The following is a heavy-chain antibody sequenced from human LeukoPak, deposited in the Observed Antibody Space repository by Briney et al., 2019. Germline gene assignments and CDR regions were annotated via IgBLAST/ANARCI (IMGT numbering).Heavy chain of an antibody. CDR2: ISSSGSTI. Sequence: PGGSLRLSCAASGFTFSSYEMNWVRQAPGKGLEWVSYISSSGSTIYYADSVKGRFTISRDNSKNTLYLQMNSLRADDTALYYCAKNEAWWLPDSWGQGTLVTVSS. J-gene: IGHJ4*02. CDR3: AKNEAWWLPDS. D-gene: IGHD5-12*01. V-gene: IGHV3-48*03. CDR1: GFTFSSYE.